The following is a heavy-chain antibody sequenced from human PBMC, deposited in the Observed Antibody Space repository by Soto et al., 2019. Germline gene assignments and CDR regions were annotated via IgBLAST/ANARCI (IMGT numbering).Heavy chain of an antibody. V-gene: IGHV3-33*01. Sequence: GGSLRLSCVSSGFTFTSYGMHWVRQAPGKGLEWVAGIYFDGSKRYYIDSVKGRFTISRDNTKNTLYLQMSSLRADDTAVYFCAGGIGAAGAKWGQGTLVTVSS. CDR3: AGGIGAAGAK. D-gene: IGHD6-13*01. CDR1: GFTFTSYG. J-gene: IGHJ4*02. CDR2: IYFDGSKR.